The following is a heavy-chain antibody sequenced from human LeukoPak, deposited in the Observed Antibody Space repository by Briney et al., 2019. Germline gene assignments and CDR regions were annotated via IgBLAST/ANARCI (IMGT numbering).Heavy chain of an antibody. Sequence: GGSLRLSCAASEFTFSSYWMSWVRQAPGKGLEWVANIKQDGSEKYYVDSVKGRFTISRDNAKNSLYLQMNSLRAEDTAVYYCARGLVSGSYLGYYFDYWGQGTLVTVSS. CDR2: IKQDGSEK. J-gene: IGHJ4*02. CDR3: ARGLVSGSYLGYYFDY. D-gene: IGHD1-26*01. V-gene: IGHV3-7*01. CDR1: EFTFSSYW.